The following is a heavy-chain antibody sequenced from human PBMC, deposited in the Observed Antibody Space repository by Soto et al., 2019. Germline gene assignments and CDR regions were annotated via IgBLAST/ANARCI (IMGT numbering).Heavy chain of an antibody. CDR3: ARDQNSAAAPYFDY. Sequence: PSETLSLTCTVSGGSISSYYWSWIRQPPGKGLEWIGYIYYSGSTNYNPSLKSRVTISVDTSKNQFSLKLSSVTAADTAVYYCARDQNSAAAPYFDYWGQGTLVTVSS. D-gene: IGHD6-13*01. CDR1: GGSISSYY. CDR2: IYYSGST. V-gene: IGHV4-59*01. J-gene: IGHJ4*02.